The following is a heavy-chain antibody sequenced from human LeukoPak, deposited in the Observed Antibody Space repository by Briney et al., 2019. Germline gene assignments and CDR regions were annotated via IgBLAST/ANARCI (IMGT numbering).Heavy chain of an antibody. CDR2: INHSGST. Sequence: PSETLSLTCAVYGGSFSGCYWSWIRQPPGKGLEWIGEINHSGSTNYNPSLKSRVTISVDTSKNQFSLKQSSVTAADTAVYYCARGVAGTTFLSDYWGQGTLVTVSS. CDR1: GGSFSGCY. D-gene: IGHD1-7*01. J-gene: IGHJ4*02. V-gene: IGHV4-34*01. CDR3: ARGVAGTTFLSDY.